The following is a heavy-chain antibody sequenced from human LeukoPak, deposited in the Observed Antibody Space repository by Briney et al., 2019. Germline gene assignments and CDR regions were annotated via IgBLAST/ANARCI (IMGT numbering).Heavy chain of an antibody. Sequence: ASVKVSCKASGYTFTSYYMHWVRQAPGQGLEWMGIINPSGGSTSYAQKFQGRVTMTRDTSTSTVYMELSSLRSEDTAVYYCARGHIVVVTAIDYYYGMDVWGQGTTVTVSS. CDR1: GYTFTSYY. CDR3: ARGHIVVVTAIDYYYGMDV. D-gene: IGHD2-21*02. J-gene: IGHJ6*02. CDR2: INPSGGST. V-gene: IGHV1-46*01.